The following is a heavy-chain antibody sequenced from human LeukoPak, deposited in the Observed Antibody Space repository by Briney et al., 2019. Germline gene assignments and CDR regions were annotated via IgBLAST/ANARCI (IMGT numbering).Heavy chain of an antibody. D-gene: IGHD2-2*01. Sequence: PGGSLRLSCAASRFTFSSYSMNWVRQAPGKGLEWVSSISSSSSYIYYADSVKGRFTISRDNAKNSLYLQMNSLRAEDTAVYYCAREKEGYCSRTSCYLDYYYYYMDVWGKGTTVTISS. J-gene: IGHJ6*03. CDR1: RFTFSSYS. CDR3: AREKEGYCSRTSCYLDYYYYYMDV. V-gene: IGHV3-21*01. CDR2: ISSSSSYI.